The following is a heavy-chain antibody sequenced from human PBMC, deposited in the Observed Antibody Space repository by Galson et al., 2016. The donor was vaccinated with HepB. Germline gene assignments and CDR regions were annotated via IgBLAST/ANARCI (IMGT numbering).Heavy chain of an antibody. D-gene: IGHD5-18*01. V-gene: IGHV3-48*02. CDR1: GFTFSSYT. CDR3: ARESTYSYGPPDY. J-gene: IGHJ4*02. CDR2: ISSSSGTI. Sequence: SLRLSCAASGFTFSSYTFNWVRQAPGKGLEWVSFISSSSGTIYYADSVKGRFTISRDNAKNSLYLQMNTLKDEDTAVYYCARESTYSYGPPDYWGQGTLVIVSS.